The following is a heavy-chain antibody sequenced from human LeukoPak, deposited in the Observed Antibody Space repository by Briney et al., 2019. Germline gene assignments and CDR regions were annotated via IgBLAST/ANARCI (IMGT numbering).Heavy chain of an antibody. CDR2: ISAYNGDT. CDR3: ATDITVYYGSGSPY. J-gene: IGHJ4*02. CDR1: GYTFTSSG. D-gene: IGHD3-10*01. V-gene: IGHV1-18*01. Sequence: ASVKVSCKASGYTFTSSGISWVRQARGQGLEWMGWISAYNGDTDYAQKFQGRVTMTEDTSTDTAYMELSSLRSEDTAVYYCATDITVYYGSGSPYWGQGTLVTVSS.